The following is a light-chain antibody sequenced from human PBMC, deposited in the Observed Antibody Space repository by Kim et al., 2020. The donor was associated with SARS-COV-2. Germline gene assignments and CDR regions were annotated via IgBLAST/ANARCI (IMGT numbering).Light chain of an antibody. V-gene: IGKV3-15*01. CDR1: QSISNN. CDR3: QQNDNWPRT. Sequence: EIVMTQSPATLSVSPGERATLSCRASQSISNNLAWYQQKPGQAPRLLIYGASNRATGIPARFSGSGSGTEFTLTISSLQAEDFALYYCQQNDNWPRTFGQGTKVDIK. CDR2: GAS. J-gene: IGKJ1*01.